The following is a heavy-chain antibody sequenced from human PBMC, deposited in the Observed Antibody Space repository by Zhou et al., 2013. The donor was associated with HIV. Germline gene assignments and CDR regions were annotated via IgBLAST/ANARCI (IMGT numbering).Heavy chain of an antibody. Sequence: QVQLVQSGAEVKKPGSSVKVSCKASGGTFSSYAISWVRQAPGQGLEWMGGIIPIFGTANYAQKFQGRVTITTDESTSTAYMELSSLRSEDTAVYYCALNGGIAAAGPDVWGQRDHGSPSPQ. CDR1: GGTFSSYA. V-gene: IGHV1-69*05. D-gene: IGHD6-13*01. CDR3: ALNGGIAAAGPDV. J-gene: IGHJ6*01. CDR2: IIPIFGTA.